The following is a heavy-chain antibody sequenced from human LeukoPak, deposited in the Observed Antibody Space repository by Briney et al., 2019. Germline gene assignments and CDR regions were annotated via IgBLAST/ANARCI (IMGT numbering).Heavy chain of an antibody. CDR3: ASEPRLLYH. J-gene: IGHJ5*02. D-gene: IGHD2/OR15-2a*01. V-gene: IGHV3-11*04. Sequence: PGGSLRLSCAASGFTFSDKYMSWIRQAPGKGLEWVSYISNGGTTTKYADSVEGRFTISRDNAKNFLYLQMNSLRAEDTAVYFCASEPRLLYHWGQGTLVTVSS. CDR1: GFTFSDKY. CDR2: ISNGGTTT.